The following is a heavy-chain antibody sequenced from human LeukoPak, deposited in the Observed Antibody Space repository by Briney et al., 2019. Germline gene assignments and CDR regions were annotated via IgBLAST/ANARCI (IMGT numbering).Heavy chain of an antibody. CDR1: GYTFIGYF. V-gene: IGHV1-2*02. D-gene: IGHD1-26*01. Sequence: VAPVEVSCKASGYTFIGYFIHWVRQAPGQGLEWMGWINPNSGDTNYAQSFQGRVTMTRDTSISTAYMELSRLRFDDTAIYYCARLGATTYDYWGQGTLVTVSS. J-gene: IGHJ4*02. CDR2: INPNSGDT. CDR3: ARLGATTYDY.